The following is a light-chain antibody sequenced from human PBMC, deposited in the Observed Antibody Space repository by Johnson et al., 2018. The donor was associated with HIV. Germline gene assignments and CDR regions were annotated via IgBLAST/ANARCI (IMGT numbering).Light chain of an antibody. CDR1: SSNIGNTY. Sequence: QSVLTQPPSVSAAPGQEVTISCSGSSSNIGNTYVSWYQQLPGTAPKLLIYENSKRPSGIPDRFSGSQSGKSATLGITGLQTGDEADYYCGTWDSSLSAGVFGTGTKVTV. J-gene: IGLJ1*01. V-gene: IGLV1-51*02. CDR3: GTWDSSLSAGV. CDR2: ENS.